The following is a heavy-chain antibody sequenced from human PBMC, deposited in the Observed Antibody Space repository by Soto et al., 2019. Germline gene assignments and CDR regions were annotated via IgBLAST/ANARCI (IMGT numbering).Heavy chain of an antibody. CDR2: IYYSGST. CDR1: GGSISSSSYY. CDR3: ARQRIAVAEERGYYFDY. J-gene: IGHJ4*02. D-gene: IGHD6-19*01. Sequence: SETLSLTCTVSGGSISSSSYYWGWIRQPPGKGLEWIGSIYYSGSTYYNPSLKSRVTISVDTSKNQFSLKLSSVTAADTAVYYCARQRIAVAEERGYYFDYWGQGTLVTVSS. V-gene: IGHV4-39*01.